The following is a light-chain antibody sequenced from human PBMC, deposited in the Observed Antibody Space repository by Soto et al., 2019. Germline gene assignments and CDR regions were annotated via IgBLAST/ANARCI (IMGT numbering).Light chain of an antibody. CDR3: MQTLESRT. CDR2: LGY. V-gene: IGKV2-28*01. CDR1: RSLLKANGYTY. Sequence: DIVMTQSPLSLTVTPGEPASISCGSSRSLLKANGYTYFHWFLQKPGQSPQLLIYLGYNRAPGVPDRFSGTGSGTDFTLKISRVEAEDVGVYYCMQTLESRTFGQGTKVDI. J-gene: IGKJ1*01.